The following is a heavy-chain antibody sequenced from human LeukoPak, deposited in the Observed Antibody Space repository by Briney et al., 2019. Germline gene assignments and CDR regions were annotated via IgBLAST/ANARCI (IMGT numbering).Heavy chain of an antibody. V-gene: IGHV3-33*01. CDR2: IRYDGSET. CDR1: GFTFSGYG. J-gene: IGHJ3*02. D-gene: IGHD1-1*01. Sequence: GGSLRLSCAASGFTFSGYGMHLVRQAPGKGLDWVTAIRYDGSETAYADSVKGRFTISRDNSKNTLYLQMNSLRVEDTAIYYCARENWNVAKHVLDIWGQGTMVSVAS. CDR3: ARENWNVAKHVLDI.